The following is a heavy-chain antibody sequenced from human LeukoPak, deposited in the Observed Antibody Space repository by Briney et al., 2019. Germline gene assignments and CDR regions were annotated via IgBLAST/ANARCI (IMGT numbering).Heavy chain of an antibody. CDR1: GGSISSYY. V-gene: IGHV4-59*01. Sequence: RSSETLSLTCTVSGGSISSYYWSWIRQPPGMGLEWIGYIYYSGSTNYNPSLKSRVTIPVDTSKNQFSLKLSSVTAADTAVYYCARDVGLGVVPAANFDPWGQGTLVTVSS. CDR3: ARDVGLGVVPAANFDP. D-gene: IGHD2-2*01. J-gene: IGHJ5*02. CDR2: IYYSGST.